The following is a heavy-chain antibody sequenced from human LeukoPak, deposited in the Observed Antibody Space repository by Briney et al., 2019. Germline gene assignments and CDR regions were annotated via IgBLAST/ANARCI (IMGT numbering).Heavy chain of an antibody. D-gene: IGHD1-26*01. Sequence: ASVKVSCKASGGTFSSYAISWVRQAPGQGLEWMGWMNPTSGNTGYAQKFQGRVTMTRNTSISTAYMELSSLRSEDTAVYYCARGVRELPAQYYYYYGMDVWGQGTTVTVSS. CDR3: ARGVRELPAQYYYYYGMDV. V-gene: IGHV1-8*02. J-gene: IGHJ6*02. CDR1: GGTFSSYA. CDR2: MNPTSGNT.